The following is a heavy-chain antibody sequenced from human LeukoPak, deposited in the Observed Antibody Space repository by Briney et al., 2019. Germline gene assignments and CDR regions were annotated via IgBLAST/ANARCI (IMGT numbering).Heavy chain of an antibody. CDR1: GFTFSGYY. Sequence: GGSLRLSCAASGFTFSGYYMSWIRQAPGKGLEWVSYISSSGSTIYYADSVKGRFTISRDNAKNSLYLQMNSLRAEDTAVYYCARRVIADRSAFDIWGQGTMVTVSS. CDR3: ARRVIADRSAFDI. D-gene: IGHD2-21*01. J-gene: IGHJ3*02. CDR2: ISSSGSTI. V-gene: IGHV3-11*04.